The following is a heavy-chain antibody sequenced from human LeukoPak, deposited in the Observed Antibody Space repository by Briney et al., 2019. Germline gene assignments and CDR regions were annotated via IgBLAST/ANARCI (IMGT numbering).Heavy chain of an antibody. J-gene: IGHJ4*02. V-gene: IGHV3-30-3*01. CDR1: GFTFSSYT. Sequence: GESLRVSCAASGFTFSSYTMHWVRQAPGKGLEWVADISYHGVNKHYADSVEGRVTISRDNSKNTLLLQMNTLRGADTAVYYCARDGMALYRRDYLDSWGQGTLVTVSS. CDR3: ARDGMALYRRDYLDS. D-gene: IGHD2-2*02. CDR2: ISYHGVNK.